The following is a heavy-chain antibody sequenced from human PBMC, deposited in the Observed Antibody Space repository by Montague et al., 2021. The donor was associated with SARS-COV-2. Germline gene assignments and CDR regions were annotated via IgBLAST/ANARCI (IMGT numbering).Heavy chain of an antibody. D-gene: IGHD3-22*01. CDR2: IYYSGST. CDR3: ARGGYYDYDFDI. J-gene: IGHJ3*02. Sequence: SETLSLTCTVSGGSISSYYWSWIRQPPGKGLEWIGYIYYSGSTNXXPSLKSRVTISVDTSKNQFSLKLSSVTAADTAVYYCARGGYYDYDFDIRGQGTMVTVSS. V-gene: IGHV4-59*01. CDR1: GGSISSYY.